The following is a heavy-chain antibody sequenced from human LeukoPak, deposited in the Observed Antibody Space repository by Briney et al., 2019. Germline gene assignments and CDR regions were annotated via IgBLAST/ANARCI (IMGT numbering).Heavy chain of an antibody. V-gene: IGHV1-46*01. CDR3: ARDQEGFDY. J-gene: IGHJ4*02. CDR2: IYPRDGST. Sequence: ASVKVSCKASGYTFTSNYIHWVRQAPGQGLEWMGMIYPRDGSTSYAQKFQGRVTVTRGTSTSTVHMELSGLRSEDTAVFYCARDQEGFDYWGQGTLVTVSS. CDR1: GYTFTSNY.